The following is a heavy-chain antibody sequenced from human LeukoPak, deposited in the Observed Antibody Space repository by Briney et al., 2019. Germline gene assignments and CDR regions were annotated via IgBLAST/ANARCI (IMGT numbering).Heavy chain of an antibody. V-gene: IGHV4-39*07. CDR1: GGSISSSSYY. J-gene: IGHJ4*02. D-gene: IGHD3-22*01. CDR2: IYYSGST. CDR3: ARAQDFSDSSGPNYLDF. Sequence: SETLSLTCTVSGGSISSSSYYWGWTRQPPGKGLEWIGSIYYSGSTYYNPSLKSRVTISVDTSKNQFSLKLLSVTAADTAVYYCARAQDFSDSSGPNYLDFWGQGILVTVSS.